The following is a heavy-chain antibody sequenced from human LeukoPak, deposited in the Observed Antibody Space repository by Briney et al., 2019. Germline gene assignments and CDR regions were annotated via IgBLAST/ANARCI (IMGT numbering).Heavy chain of an antibody. CDR1: GGSISSYY. V-gene: IGHV4-59*12. D-gene: IGHD1-26*01. J-gene: IGHJ4*02. CDR3: ARVMRSGSPFDY. CDR2: IYYSGST. Sequence: SETLTLTCTVSGGSISSYYWSWIRQPPGKGLEWIGYIYYSGSTYYNPSLKSRVTISVDRSKNQFSLKLSSVTAADTAVYYCARVMRSGSPFDYWGQGTLVTVSS.